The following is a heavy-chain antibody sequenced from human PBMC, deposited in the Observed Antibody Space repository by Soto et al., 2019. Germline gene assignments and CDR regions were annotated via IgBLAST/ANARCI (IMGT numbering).Heavy chain of an antibody. CDR1: GFTDSSNY. CDR2: IYSGGST. Sequence: EVQLVESGGGLVQPGGSLRLSCAASGFTDSSNYMSWVRQAPGKGLVWGSVIYSGGSTYYAYSVKGRFTISSDNSNNRLYIKMNSLRAKDTGVDYYASSLKGDGDYVGGEAFDIWCQGTMVTVSS. J-gene: IGHJ3*02. D-gene: IGHD4-17*01. V-gene: IGHV3-66*01. CDR3: ASSLKGDGDYVGGEAFDI.